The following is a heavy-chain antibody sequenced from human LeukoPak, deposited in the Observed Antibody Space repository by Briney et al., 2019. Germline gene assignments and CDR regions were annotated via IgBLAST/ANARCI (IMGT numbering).Heavy chain of an antibody. CDR3: ATRYSGSHYYYLDV. V-gene: IGHV3-23*01. J-gene: IGHJ6*03. Sequence: PGGSLRLSCAASGFTFSSYAMSWVRQAPGKGLEWVSALSGSGDTTYYADSVKGRFTISRDNSKNTLYLQMNSLRAEDTAVYYCATRYSGSHYYYLDVWGKGTTVIVSS. CDR2: LSGSGDTT. CDR1: GFTFSSYA. D-gene: IGHD6-13*01.